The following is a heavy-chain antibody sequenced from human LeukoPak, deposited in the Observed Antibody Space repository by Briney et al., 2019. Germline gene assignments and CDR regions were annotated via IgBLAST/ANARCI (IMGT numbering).Heavy chain of an antibody. CDR1: GFDFSAYE. CDR2: FAGSDATK. V-gene: IGHV3-48*03. J-gene: IGHJ4*02. D-gene: IGHD3-22*01. CDR3: TTLGYHLDS. Sequence: GGSLRLSCAAAGFDFSAYEMNWVRQAPGKGLEWVAYFAGSDATKYYADSVRGRFTISRDNAKNSLYLQMNSLRAEDTALYYCTTLGYHLDSWGQGTLVTVSS.